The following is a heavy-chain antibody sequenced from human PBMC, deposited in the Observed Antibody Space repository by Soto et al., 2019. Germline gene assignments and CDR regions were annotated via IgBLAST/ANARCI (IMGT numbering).Heavy chain of an antibody. D-gene: IGHD6-19*01. CDR2: IYYSGST. Sequence: QLQLQESGPGLVKPSETLSLTCTVSGGSISSSSYYWGWIRQPPGKGLEWIGSIYYSGSTYYNPSLKSRVTISVDTSKNQFSLKLSSVTAADTAVYYCARQMRSGWFDYWGQGTLVTVSS. J-gene: IGHJ4*02. CDR3: ARQMRSGWFDY. CDR1: GGSISSSSYY. V-gene: IGHV4-39*01.